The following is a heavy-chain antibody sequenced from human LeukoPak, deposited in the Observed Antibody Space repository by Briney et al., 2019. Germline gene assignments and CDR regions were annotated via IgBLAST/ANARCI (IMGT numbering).Heavy chain of an antibody. D-gene: IGHD3-16*01. CDR2: IYPGDSDT. Sequence: GESLQISCQGSGYSFTSYWIGWVRQMPGKGLEWMGIIYPGDSDTRYSPSFQGQVTISADKSISTAYLQWSSLKASDTAMYYCARPRGMITFGPWDAFDIWGQGTMVTVSS. CDR1: GYSFTSYW. J-gene: IGHJ3*02. V-gene: IGHV5-51*01. CDR3: ARPRGMITFGPWDAFDI.